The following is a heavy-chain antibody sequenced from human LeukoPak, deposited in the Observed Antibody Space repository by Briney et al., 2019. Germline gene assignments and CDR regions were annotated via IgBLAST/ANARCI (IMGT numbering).Heavy chain of an antibody. J-gene: IGHJ4*02. V-gene: IGHV4-31*03. CDR2: IYYSGST. CDR3: ARHKGLGYSGSYYED. Sequence: ASETLSLTCTVSGGSISSGGYYWSWIRQHPGKGLEWIGYIYYSGSTYYNPSLKSRVAISVDTSKNQFSLKLSSVTAADMAVYYCARHKGLGYSGSYYEDWGQGTLVTVSS. CDR1: GGSISSGGYY. D-gene: IGHD1-26*01.